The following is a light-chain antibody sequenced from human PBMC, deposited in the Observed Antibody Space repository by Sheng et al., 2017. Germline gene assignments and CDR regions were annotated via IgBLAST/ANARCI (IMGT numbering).Light chain of an antibody. CDR2: GAS. Sequence: MVLTQSPGTLSLAPGERATLSCRASQSVMSSYLAWYQQKPGQAPRLLIYGASTRATGIPDRFSGSGSGTDFTLTINRLEPEDFAVYFCQHCGSPWTFGQGTKVEIK. CDR3: QHCGSPWT. V-gene: IGKV3-20*01. J-gene: IGKJ1*01. CDR1: QSVMSSY.